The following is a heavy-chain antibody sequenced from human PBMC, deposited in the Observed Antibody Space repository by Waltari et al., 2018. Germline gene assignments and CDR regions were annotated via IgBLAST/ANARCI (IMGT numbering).Heavy chain of an antibody. Sequence: QLQLQESGPVLVKPSETLSLTCTVAGGSISSSSYYWGWIRQPPGKGLEWIGSIYYSGSADNNPSLKSLVTILVDTSKNQFSLQLSHVTAADTAVYYCASALPLLYYFDYWGQGTLVTVSS. CDR1: GGSISSSSYY. CDR3: ASALPLLYYFDY. D-gene: IGHD3-3*01. V-gene: IGHV4-39*07. CDR2: IYYSGSA. J-gene: IGHJ4*02.